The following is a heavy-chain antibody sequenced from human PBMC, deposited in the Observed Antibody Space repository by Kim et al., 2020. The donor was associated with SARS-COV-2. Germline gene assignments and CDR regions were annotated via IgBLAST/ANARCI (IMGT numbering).Heavy chain of an antibody. CDR3: VRENYWAFDI. CDR2: ISGSGTIT. CDR1: GFTLSLYS. D-gene: IGHD2-15*01. J-gene: IGHJ3*02. V-gene: IGHV3-48*04. Sequence: GGSLRLSCATSGFTLSLYSMNWVRQSPGKGLEWVSHISGSGTITKHADSVRGRFTISRDNAKNSLFLQMNGLRADDTAVYYCVRENYWAFDIWGQGIMVT.